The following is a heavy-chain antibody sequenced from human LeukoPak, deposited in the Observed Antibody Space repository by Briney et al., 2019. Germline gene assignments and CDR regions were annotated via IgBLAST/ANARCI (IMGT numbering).Heavy chain of an antibody. Sequence: SETLSPTCTVSGGSISSGSYYWSWIRQPAGKGLEWIGRIYTSGSTNYNPSLKSRVTISVDTSKNQFSLKLSSVTAADTAVYYCARDGLGIAAAGSYYYYYMDVWGKGTTVTVSS. CDR1: GGSISSGSYY. V-gene: IGHV4-61*02. J-gene: IGHJ6*03. D-gene: IGHD6-13*01. CDR2: IYTSGST. CDR3: ARDGLGIAAAGSYYYYYMDV.